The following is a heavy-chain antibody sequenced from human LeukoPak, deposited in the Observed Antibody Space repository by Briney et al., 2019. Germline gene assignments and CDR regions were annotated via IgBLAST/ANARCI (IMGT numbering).Heavy chain of an antibody. CDR2: IYSGGST. V-gene: IGHV3-66*01. CDR3: AREGGRNNAFDI. Sequence: GGSLRLSCAASGFTFSSYSMNWVRQAPGKGLEWVSVIYSGGSTYYADSVKGRFTISRDNSKNTLYLQMNSLRAEDTAVYYCAREGGRNNAFDIWGQGTMVTVSS. CDR1: GFTFSSYS. D-gene: IGHD1-14*01. J-gene: IGHJ3*02.